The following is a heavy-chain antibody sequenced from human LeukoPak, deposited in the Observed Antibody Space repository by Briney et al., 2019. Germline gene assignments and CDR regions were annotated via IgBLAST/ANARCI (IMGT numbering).Heavy chain of an antibody. J-gene: IGHJ5*02. CDR2: ISGSGGST. CDR3: ASERMIPGSNWFDP. Sequence: GGTLRLSCAASGFTFSSYGMSWVRQAPGKGLEWVSAISGSGGSTYYADSVKGRFTISRDNSKNTLYLQMNSLRAEDTAVYYCASERMIPGSNWFDPWGQGTLVTVSS. D-gene: IGHD1-14*01. V-gene: IGHV3-23*01. CDR1: GFTFSSYG.